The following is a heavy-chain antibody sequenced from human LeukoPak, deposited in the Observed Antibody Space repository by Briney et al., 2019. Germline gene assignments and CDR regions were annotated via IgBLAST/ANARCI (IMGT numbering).Heavy chain of an antibody. V-gene: IGHV1-18*01. CDR2: ISAYNGNT. J-gene: IGHJ3*02. Sequence: ASVKVSCKASAYTFSNYGFNWVRQAPGQGLEWMGWISAYNGNTKYAQKLQGRFTMSTDTSTSTAYMELSSLRSEDTAVYYCARGYSSGWYELGDAFDIWGQGTMVTVSS. D-gene: IGHD6-19*01. CDR3: ARGYSSGWYELGDAFDI. CDR1: AYTFSNYG.